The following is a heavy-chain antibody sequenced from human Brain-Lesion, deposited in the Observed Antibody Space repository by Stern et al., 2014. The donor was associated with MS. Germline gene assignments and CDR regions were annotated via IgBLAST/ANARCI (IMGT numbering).Heavy chain of an antibody. CDR2: IRWNSGTI. D-gene: IGHD1-14*01. J-gene: IGHJ4*02. V-gene: IGHV3-9*01. Sequence: QLVESGGDLVQPGRSLRLSCAAFGFTFDDYAMHLVRQAPGKGLEWVAGIRWNSGTIGYADSVKGRFTTSRDNAYSSLYLQMNSLRPEDTALYYCARDITGSSAYFDYWGQGTLVTVSS. CDR1: GFTFDDYA. CDR3: ARDITGSSAYFDY.